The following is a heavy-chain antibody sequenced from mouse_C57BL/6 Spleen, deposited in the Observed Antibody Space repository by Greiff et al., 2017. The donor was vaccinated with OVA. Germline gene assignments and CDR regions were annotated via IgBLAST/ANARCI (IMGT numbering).Heavy chain of an antibody. J-gene: IGHJ3*01. CDR1: GFTFSSYA. CDR3: IRDYYGSSAY. Sequence: EVQLQQSGEGLVKPGGSLKLSCAASGFTFSSYAMSWVRQTPEKRLEWVAYISSGGDYIYYADTVKGRFTISRDNVRNTLHLQMSSLKSEDTGMYYCIRDYYGSSAYWGQGTLVTVSA. CDR2: ISSGGDYI. V-gene: IGHV5-9-1*02. D-gene: IGHD1-1*01.